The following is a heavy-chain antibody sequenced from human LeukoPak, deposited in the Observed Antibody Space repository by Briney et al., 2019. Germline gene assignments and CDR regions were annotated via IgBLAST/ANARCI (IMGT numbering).Heavy chain of an antibody. D-gene: IGHD1-14*01. CDR3: AKDWASGNYFDY. CDR2: IGYGGRST. Sequence: GGSLRLSCAASGFTFDNHAMSWVRQAPGKGLEWVSAIGYGGRSTYYADSVKGRFTISRDNPRNTVYLQMNSLRAEDTAVYYCAKDWASGNYFDYWGQGTLVTVSS. J-gene: IGHJ4*02. CDR1: GFTFDNHA. V-gene: IGHV3-23*01.